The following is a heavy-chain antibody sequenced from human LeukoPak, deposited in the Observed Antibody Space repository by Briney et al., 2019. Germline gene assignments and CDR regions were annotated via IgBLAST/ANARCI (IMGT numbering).Heavy chain of an antibody. J-gene: IGHJ6*03. Sequence: SETLSLTCTVSDDSITIYYWTWIRQPPGKGLEWVGYIDHTASTNYNPSLNSRVTISRDTSKNHFSLELRSVTAADTAVYFCARGRVSSSSWYSTYYYYFYMDVWGKGTTVTVSS. CDR2: IDHTAST. CDR3: ARGRVSSSSWYSTYYYYFYMDV. D-gene: IGHD6-13*01. V-gene: IGHV4-59*01. CDR1: DDSITIYY.